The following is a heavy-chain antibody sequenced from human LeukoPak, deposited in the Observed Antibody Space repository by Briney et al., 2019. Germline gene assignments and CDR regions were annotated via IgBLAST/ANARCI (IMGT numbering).Heavy chain of an antibody. CDR2: ISGSGGST. CDR1: GFTFSNYA. CDR3: AKDIVVVVAATILPLFDY. V-gene: IGHV3-23*01. Sequence: GGSLRLSCAASGFTFSNYAMSWVRQAPGKGLEWVSVISGSGGSTYYGDSVKGRFTISRDNSKNTLYLQMNSLRAEDTAVYYCAKDIVVVVAATILPLFDYWGQGTLVTVSS. D-gene: IGHD2-15*01. J-gene: IGHJ4*02.